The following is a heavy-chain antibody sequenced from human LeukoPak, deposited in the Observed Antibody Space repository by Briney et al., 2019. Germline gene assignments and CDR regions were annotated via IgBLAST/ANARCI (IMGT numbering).Heavy chain of an antibody. D-gene: IGHD1-26*01. CDR1: GFTFSSYS. CDR3: GRGRGNSGSFDVFDI. V-gene: IGHV3-21*01. CDR2: ISTSSIYI. J-gene: IGHJ3*02. Sequence: GGSLRLPCAASGFTFSSYSMNWVRQAPGKGLEWVSSISTSSIYIYYADSVKGRFTISRDNAKNSLYLQMSSLRAEDTAVYYCGRGRGNSGSFDVFDIWGQGTMVTVSS.